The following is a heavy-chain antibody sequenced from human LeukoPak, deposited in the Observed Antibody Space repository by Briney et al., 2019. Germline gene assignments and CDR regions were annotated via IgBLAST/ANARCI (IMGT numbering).Heavy chain of an antibody. Sequence: SETLSLTCTVSGGSISSSSYYWGWIRQPPGKGLEWIGSIYYSGSTYYNPSLKSRVTIPVDTSKNQFSLKLSSVTAADTAVYYCARQHSSSWFSAEYFQHWGQGTLVTVSS. J-gene: IGHJ1*01. CDR2: IYYSGST. CDR3: ARQHSSSWFSAEYFQH. CDR1: GGSISSSSYY. D-gene: IGHD6-13*01. V-gene: IGHV4-39*01.